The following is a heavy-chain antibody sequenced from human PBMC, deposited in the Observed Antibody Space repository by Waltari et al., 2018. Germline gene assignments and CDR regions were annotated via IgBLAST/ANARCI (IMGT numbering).Heavy chain of an antibody. CDR1: GGTFSSYA. Sequence: QVQLVQSGAEVKKPGSSVKVSCKASGGTFSSYATSWVRQAAGQRLEWRGGIIPILGVANYAQTFQGRVTITADKSTSTAYMELSSLRSADTAVYYCARSHPDFWSGYSPDYWGQGTLVTVSS. CDR3: ARSHPDFWSGYSPDY. J-gene: IGHJ4*02. CDR2: IIPILGVA. V-gene: IGHV1-69*10. D-gene: IGHD3-3*01.